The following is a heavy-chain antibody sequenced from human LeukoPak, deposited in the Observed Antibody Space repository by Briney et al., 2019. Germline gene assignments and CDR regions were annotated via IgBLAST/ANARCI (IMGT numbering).Heavy chain of an antibody. CDR2: IYPGDSDT. J-gene: IGHJ4*02. CDR1: GYSFTSYW. D-gene: IGHD3-10*01. CDR3: ARHSWGSGSYYNGNFDY. V-gene: IGHV5-51*01. Sequence: GESLKISCKGSGYSFTSYWIGWVRQMPGKGLEWMGIIYPGDSDTRYSPSFQGQVTISADKSIGTAYLQWSSLKASDTAMYYCARHSWGSGSYYNGNFDYWGQGTLVTVSS.